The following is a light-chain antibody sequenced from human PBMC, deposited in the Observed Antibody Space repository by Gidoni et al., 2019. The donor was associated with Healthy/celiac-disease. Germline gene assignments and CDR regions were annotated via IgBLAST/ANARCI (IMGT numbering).Light chain of an antibody. J-gene: IGKJ2*04. Sequence: DIVLTQSPASLAVSLGERATINCKSSQSVLYSSNNKNYLAWYQQKPGQPTKLLIYWASTRESGVPDRFSGSGSGKDFTLTISSLQAEDVAVYYCQQYYSTPCSFGQGTKLEIK. V-gene: IGKV4-1*01. CDR1: QSVLYSSNNKNY. CDR2: WAS. CDR3: QQYYSTPCS.